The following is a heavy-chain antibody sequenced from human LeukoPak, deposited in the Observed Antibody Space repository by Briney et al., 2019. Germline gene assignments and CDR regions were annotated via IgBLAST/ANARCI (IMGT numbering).Heavy chain of an antibody. V-gene: IGHV3-66*01. CDR3: LFGVHYYYGMDV. D-gene: IGHD2-21*01. CDR2: IYSGST. Sequence: GGSLRLSCAASGFTVSSNYMSWVRQAPGKGLEWVSVIYSGSTYYADSVKGRFTISRDNSKNTLYLQMNSLRAEDTAVYYCLFGVHYYYGMDVWGQGTTVTVSS. J-gene: IGHJ6*02. CDR1: GFTVSSNY.